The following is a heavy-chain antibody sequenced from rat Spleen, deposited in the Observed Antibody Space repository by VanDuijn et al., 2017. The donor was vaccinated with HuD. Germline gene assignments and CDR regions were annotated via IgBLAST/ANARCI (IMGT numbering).Heavy chain of an antibody. Sequence: EVQLVESGGGLVQPGRSLKLSCVASGFTFNNYWMTWIRQAPGKGLEWVASITNAAGKVHYPDSVKGRFTISRDDGESTLYLQMNSLRSEDSATYYCVRLYNNHGYWYFDFWGPGTMVTVSS. CDR3: VRLYNNHGYWYFDF. CDR1: GFTFNNYW. J-gene: IGHJ1*01. CDR2: ITNAAGKV. D-gene: IGHD1-5*01. V-gene: IGHV5-31*01.